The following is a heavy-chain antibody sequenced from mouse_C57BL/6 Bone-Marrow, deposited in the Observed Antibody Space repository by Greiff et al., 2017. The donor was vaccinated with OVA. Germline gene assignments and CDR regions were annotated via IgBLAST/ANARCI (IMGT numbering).Heavy chain of an antibody. J-gene: IGHJ2*01. V-gene: IGHV5-4*01. CDR1: GFTFSSYA. CDR2: ISDGGSYT. D-gene: IGHD3-3*01. Sequence: EVQLVESGGGLVKPGGSLKLSCAASGFTFSSYAMSWVRQTPEKRLEWVATISDGGSYTYYPDNVKGRFTISRDNAKNNLYLQMSHLKSEDTAMYYCARDGGDVGYWGQGTTLTVSS. CDR3: ARDGGDVGY.